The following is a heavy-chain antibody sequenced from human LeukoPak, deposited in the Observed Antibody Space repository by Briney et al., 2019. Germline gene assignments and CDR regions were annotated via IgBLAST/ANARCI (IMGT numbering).Heavy chain of an antibody. CDR2: ISSNGGST. CDR1: GFTFSSYA. D-gene: IGHD3-10*01. V-gene: IGHV3-64*01. J-gene: IGHJ3*02. Sequence: GGSLRLSCAASGFTFSSYAMHWVRQAPGKGLEYVSAISSNGGSTYYANSVKGRFTISRDNSKNTLYLQMGSLRAEDMAVYYCARGAGSGSYRYDAFDIWGQGTMVTVSS. CDR3: ARGAGSGSYRYDAFDI.